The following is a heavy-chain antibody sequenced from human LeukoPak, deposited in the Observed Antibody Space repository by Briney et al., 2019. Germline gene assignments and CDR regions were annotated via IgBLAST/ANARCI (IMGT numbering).Heavy chain of an antibody. Sequence: GGSLRLSCAASGNYWMHWVRQAPGKGLEWVSAISGSGGSTFYADSVKGRFTISRDNSKNTLYLQMNSLRAEDTAVYYCANEIAVAGNEDYWGQGTLVTVSS. D-gene: IGHD6-19*01. CDR1: GNYW. J-gene: IGHJ4*02. V-gene: IGHV3-23*01. CDR3: ANEIAVAGNEDY. CDR2: ISGSGGST.